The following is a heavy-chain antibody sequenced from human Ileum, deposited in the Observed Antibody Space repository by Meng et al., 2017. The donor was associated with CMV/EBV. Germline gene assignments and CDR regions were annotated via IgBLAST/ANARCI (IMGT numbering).Heavy chain of an antibody. Sequence: GESLKISCVAAGFNFDTFAMAWVRQAPGKGLQYLSMVYTGGIDTHYADSVRGRFTISRDNAKNSLYLQMNSLRAEDTAVYYCARDSSSWDNWFDPWGQGTLVTVSS. CDR2: VYTGGIDT. J-gene: IGHJ5*02. V-gene: IGHV3-23*03. D-gene: IGHD6-13*01. CDR1: GFNFDTFA. CDR3: ARDSSSWDNWFDP.